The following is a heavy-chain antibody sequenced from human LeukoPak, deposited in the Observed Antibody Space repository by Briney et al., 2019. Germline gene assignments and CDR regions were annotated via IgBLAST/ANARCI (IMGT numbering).Heavy chain of an antibody. J-gene: IGHJ4*02. Sequence: PXGSLRLSCAASGFTFSSYAMSWVRQAPGKGLEWVSAISGSGGSTYYADSVKGRFTISRDNSKNTLYLQMNSLRAEDTAVYYCAKDQHSADYGDYDYWGQGTLVTVSS. CDR2: ISGSGGST. V-gene: IGHV3-23*01. CDR1: GFTFSSYA. D-gene: IGHD4-17*01. CDR3: AKDQHSADYGDYDY.